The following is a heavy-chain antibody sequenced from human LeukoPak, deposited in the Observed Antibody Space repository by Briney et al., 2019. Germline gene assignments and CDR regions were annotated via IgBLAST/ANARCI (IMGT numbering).Heavy chain of an antibody. CDR2: LSGSGDTT. CDR1: GFAFRSFD. V-gene: IGHV3-23*01. CDR3: AKDLGAVGEPPGEDY. D-gene: IGHD3-10*01. J-gene: IGHJ4*02. Sequence: GGSLRLSCAASGFAFRSFDMSWVRQAPGKGLERVSSLSGSGDTTYYADSVKGRFTISRDNSKNTLYLQMNSLRAEDTAVYYCAKDLGAVGEPPGEDYWGQGTLVTVSS.